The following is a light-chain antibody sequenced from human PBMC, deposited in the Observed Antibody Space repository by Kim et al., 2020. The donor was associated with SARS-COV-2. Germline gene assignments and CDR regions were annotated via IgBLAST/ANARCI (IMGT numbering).Light chain of an antibody. J-gene: IGLJ3*02. CDR3: SSFTTRGIWV. CDR2: DVS. Sequence: QSVVTQPASVSGSPGQSITISCTGTSSDIGTYNYVSWYQHHPGKAPKIMIYDVSKGPSGPSNRFSGSKSGNTASLTISGLQAGDEADYYCSSFTTRGIWVFGGGTQLTV. V-gene: IGLV2-14*03. CDR1: SSDIGTYNY.